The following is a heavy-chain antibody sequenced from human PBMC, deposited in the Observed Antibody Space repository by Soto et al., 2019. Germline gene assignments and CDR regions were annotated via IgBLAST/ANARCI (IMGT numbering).Heavy chain of an antibody. Sequence: GGSLRLSCAASGFTFSSYGMHWVRQAPGKGLEWVAVISYDGSNKYYADSVKGRFTISRDNSKNTLYLQMNSLRAEDTAVYYSANQDSSGYPFDYWGQGTLVTVSS. D-gene: IGHD3-22*01. V-gene: IGHV3-30*18. J-gene: IGHJ4*02. CDR2: ISYDGSNK. CDR1: GFTFSSYG. CDR3: ANQDSSGYPFDY.